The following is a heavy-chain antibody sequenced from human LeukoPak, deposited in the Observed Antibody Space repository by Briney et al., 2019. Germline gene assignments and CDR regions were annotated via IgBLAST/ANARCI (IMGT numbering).Heavy chain of an antibody. CDR3: AKVGEQWLVPARVYFDY. J-gene: IGHJ4*02. CDR1: GFSFSSYW. D-gene: IGHD6-19*01. V-gene: IGHV3-74*01. Sequence: QPGGSLRLSCAASGFSFSSYWMHWVRQVPGKGLEWVSRIGTDGRNTNYADSMKGRFTISRDNAKNTLYLQMNSLRAEDTAVYYCAKVGEQWLVPARVYFDYWGQGTLVTVSS. CDR2: IGTDGRNT.